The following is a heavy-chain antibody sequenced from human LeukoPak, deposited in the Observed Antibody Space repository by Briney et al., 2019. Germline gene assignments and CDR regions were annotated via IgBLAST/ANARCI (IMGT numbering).Heavy chain of an antibody. CDR3: ARGLFGGFAAAPFDH. Sequence: ASVKVSCKASGYTFTGYYMHWVRQAPGQGLEWMGRIIPMLGKTNSAQKFQDRVTFMELTHLRPDDTAVYFCARGLFGGFAAAPFDHWGQGTLVTVSS. CDR2: IIPMLGKT. CDR1: GYTFTGYY. D-gene: IGHD2-2*01. J-gene: IGHJ4*02. V-gene: IGHV1-2*02.